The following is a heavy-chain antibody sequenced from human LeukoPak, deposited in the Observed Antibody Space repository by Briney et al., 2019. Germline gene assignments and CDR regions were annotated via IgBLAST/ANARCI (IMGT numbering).Heavy chain of an antibody. CDR1: GGSITGSSYY. D-gene: IGHD1-26*01. CDR3: ARDSGTYSDYYYYMDV. J-gene: IGHJ6*03. Sequence: PSETLSLTCTVSGGSITGSSYYWGWIRQPPGQGLEWIAYIYYSGSTNYNPSLKSRVTISVDTSKNQFSLKLSSVTAADTAVYYCARDSGTYSDYYYYMDVWGKGTTVTVSS. CDR2: IYYSGST. V-gene: IGHV4-61*01.